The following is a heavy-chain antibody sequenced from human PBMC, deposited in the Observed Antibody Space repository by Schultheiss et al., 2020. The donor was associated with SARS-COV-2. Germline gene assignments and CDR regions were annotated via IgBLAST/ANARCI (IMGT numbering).Heavy chain of an antibody. Sequence: GGSLRLSCAASGFTVSSNYMSWVRQAPGKGLEWVSVIYSCGSTYYADSVKGRFTISRDNSKNTLYLQMNSLRAEDTAVYYCARGPGYSSGWNGDYWGQGTLVTVSS. D-gene: IGHD6-19*01. J-gene: IGHJ4*02. V-gene: IGHV3-66*03. CDR1: GFTVSSNY. CDR2: IYSCGST. CDR3: ARGPGYSSGWNGDY.